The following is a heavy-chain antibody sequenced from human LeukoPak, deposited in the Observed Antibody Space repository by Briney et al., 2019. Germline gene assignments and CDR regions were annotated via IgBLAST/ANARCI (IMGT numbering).Heavy chain of an antibody. V-gene: IGHV3-9*01. CDR3: ANALGAYGDSDYYYGMDV. J-gene: IGHJ6*02. CDR2: ISWNSGSI. D-gene: IGHD4-17*01. Sequence: GGSLRLSCAASGFSFKDTGMHWVRQAPGKGLEWVSGISWNSGSIGYADSVKGRFTISRDNAKNSLYLQMNSLRAEDTALYYCANALGAYGDSDYYYGMDVWGQGTTVTVSS. CDR1: GFSFKDTG.